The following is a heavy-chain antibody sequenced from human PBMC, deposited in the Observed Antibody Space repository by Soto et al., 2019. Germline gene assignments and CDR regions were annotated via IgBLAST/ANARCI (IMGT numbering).Heavy chain of an antibody. D-gene: IGHD3-3*01. V-gene: IGHV4-4*07. Sequence: KLSETLSLTCTRSVGVINSYSWTWIRQPPGKGLEWIGRIYSTGSTKPNPSLQSRVTMSLDTSKNQFSLRLTSVTAADTAVYYCARGQRFADWFDPWGQGTLVTVS. J-gene: IGHJ5*02. CDR1: VGVINSYS. CDR2: IYSTGST. CDR3: ARGQRFADWFDP.